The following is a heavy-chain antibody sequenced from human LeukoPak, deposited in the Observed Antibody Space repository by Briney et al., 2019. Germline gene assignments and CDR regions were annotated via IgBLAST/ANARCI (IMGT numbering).Heavy chain of an antibody. J-gene: IGHJ3*01. CDR1: GFTFDDYD. Sequence: GGSLRLSCAAFGFTFDDYDINWVRQVPGKGLEWVSGINWSGSSTAYTDSVKGRFTISRDNAKNSLYLQMNSLTVEDTALYYCARDLGHSYGYAVDGFDVWGQGTMVTVSS. V-gene: IGHV3-20*04. CDR2: INWSGSST. D-gene: IGHD5-18*01. CDR3: ARDLGHSYGYAVDGFDV.